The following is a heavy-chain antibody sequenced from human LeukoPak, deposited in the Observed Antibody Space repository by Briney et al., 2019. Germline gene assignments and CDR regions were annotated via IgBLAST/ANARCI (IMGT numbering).Heavy chain of an antibody. V-gene: IGHV1-46*01. CDR2: INPSGGST. CDR1: GYTFTSYY. J-gene: IGHJ4*02. CDR3: AREPARGSSSWYRPGIDY. Sequence: ASVKVSCKASGYTFTSYYMHWVRRAPGQGLEWMGIINPSGGSTSYAQKFQGRVTMTRDTSTSTVYMELSSLRSEDTAVYYCAREPARGSSSWYRPGIDYWGQGTLVTVSS. D-gene: IGHD6-13*01.